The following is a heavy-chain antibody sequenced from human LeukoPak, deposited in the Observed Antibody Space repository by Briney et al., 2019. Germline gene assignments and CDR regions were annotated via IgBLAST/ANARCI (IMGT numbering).Heavy chain of an antibody. CDR2: IYSGGST. J-gene: IGHJ4*02. CDR3: ARGRRDYYDSSG. D-gene: IGHD3-22*01. Sequence: GGSLRLSCAASGFTVSSNYMSWVRQAPGKGLEWVSVIYSGGSTYYADSVKGRFTISRDNSKNTLYLQMNSLRAEDTAVYYCARGRRDYYDSSGWGQGTLVTASS. CDR1: GFTVSSNY. V-gene: IGHV3-53*01.